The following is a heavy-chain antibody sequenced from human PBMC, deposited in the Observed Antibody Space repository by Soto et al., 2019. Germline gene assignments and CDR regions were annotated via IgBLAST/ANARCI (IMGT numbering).Heavy chain of an antibody. CDR1: GYTLTELS. CDR3: ATLTGGAIFGVANYHYYGTDV. Sequence: ASVQVSCKVSGYTLTELSMHWVRQAPGKGLEWMGGFDPEDGETIYAQKFQGRVTMTEDTSTDTAYMELSSLRSEDTAVYYCATLTGGAIFGVANYHYYGTDVSGQAPIVTVS. CDR2: FDPEDGET. J-gene: IGHJ6*02. V-gene: IGHV1-24*01. D-gene: IGHD3-3*01.